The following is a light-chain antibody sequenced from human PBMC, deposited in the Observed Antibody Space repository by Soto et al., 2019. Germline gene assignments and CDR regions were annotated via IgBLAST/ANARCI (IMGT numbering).Light chain of an antibody. CDR3: QQFGTPPWT. Sequence: DIVFTQSPGTLSLSPGERATLSCRASQDVLNNYLAWFQQKPGQAPRLLIYGISTRATGIPDRFSGSGSGTHFTLTISRLEPEDFAVYYCQQFGTPPWTFGQGTKVDIK. CDR1: QDVLNNY. J-gene: IGKJ1*01. V-gene: IGKV3-20*01. CDR2: GIS.